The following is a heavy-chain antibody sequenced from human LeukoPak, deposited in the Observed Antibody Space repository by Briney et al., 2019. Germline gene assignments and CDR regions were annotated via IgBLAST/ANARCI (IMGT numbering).Heavy chain of an antibody. D-gene: IGHD3-3*01. Sequence: SETLSLTCAVYGGSFSGYYWNWIRRPAGKGLEWIGRIYTGGNTNYNPSLKSRVTMSVDTSKNQLSLRLSSVTAADTAVYYCARDRVTIFGVVTIGSFDYWGQGTLVTVSS. CDR2: IYTGGNT. CDR1: GGSFSGYY. V-gene: IGHV4-4*07. CDR3: ARDRVTIFGVVTIGSFDY. J-gene: IGHJ4*02.